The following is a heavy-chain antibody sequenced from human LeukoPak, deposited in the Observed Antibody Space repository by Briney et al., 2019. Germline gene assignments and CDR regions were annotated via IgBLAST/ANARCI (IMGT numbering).Heavy chain of an antibody. Sequence: SETLSLTCTVSGGSIRSGSYYWSWTRQPAGKGLEWIGRIHVGGTTNNNPSLKSRVTISADTSKNQFSLKLSSVTAADTAVYYCARHRFYGGNLNWFDPWGQGTLVTVSS. CDR2: IHVGGTT. J-gene: IGHJ5*02. D-gene: IGHD4-23*01. CDR1: GGSIRSGSYY. CDR3: ARHRFYGGNLNWFDP. V-gene: IGHV4-61*02.